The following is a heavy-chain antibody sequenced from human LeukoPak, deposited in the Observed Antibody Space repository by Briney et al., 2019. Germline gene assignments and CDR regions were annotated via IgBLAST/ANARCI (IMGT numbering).Heavy chain of an antibody. D-gene: IGHD5-18*01. V-gene: IGHV1-69*05. Sequence: SVKVSCKASGGTFSSYAIGWVRQAPGQGLEWMGGIIPIFGTANYAQKFQGRVTITTDESTSTAYMELSSLRSEDTAVYYCARDRGYSYGHFDYWGQGTLVTVSS. CDR2: IIPIFGTA. CDR1: GGTFSSYA. CDR3: ARDRGYSYGHFDY. J-gene: IGHJ4*02.